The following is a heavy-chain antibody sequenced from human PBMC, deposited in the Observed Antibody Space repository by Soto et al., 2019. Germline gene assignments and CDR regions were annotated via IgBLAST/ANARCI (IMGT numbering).Heavy chain of an antibody. Sequence: EVQLVESGGGLVKPGGSLRLSCAASGFTFTRYSMNWVRQAPGKGLEWVSSISSTTNYIYYADSMKGRFTVSRDNAKNSVYLDMNSLSAEDTAVYYCARESEDLTSNFDYWGQGTRVPVSS. CDR2: ISSTTNYI. CDR1: GFTFTRYS. V-gene: IGHV3-21*01. J-gene: IGHJ4*02. CDR3: ARESEDLTSNFDY.